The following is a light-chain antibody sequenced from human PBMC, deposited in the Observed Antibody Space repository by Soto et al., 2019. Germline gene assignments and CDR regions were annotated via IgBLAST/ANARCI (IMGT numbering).Light chain of an antibody. CDR1: QSVSNNY. CDR3: QQYGSSPLT. CDR2: GAS. Sequence: EIVFTHSPGTLSLSPGERATLSCRASQSVSNNYLAWYQQKPGQAPRLLIYGASNRATGIPDRFSGSGSGTDFTLTISRLEPEDFAVYYCQQYGSSPLTFGQGTKVDIK. J-gene: IGKJ1*01. V-gene: IGKV3-20*01.